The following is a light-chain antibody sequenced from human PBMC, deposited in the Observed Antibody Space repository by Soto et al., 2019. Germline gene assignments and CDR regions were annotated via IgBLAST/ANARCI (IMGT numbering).Light chain of an antibody. V-gene: IGKV1-5*03. CDR2: KAT. CDR3: QQYNEFQYT. J-gene: IGKJ2*01. CDR1: QTISSR. Sequence: DIQMTQSPSSLSASVGDRVTITCRASQTISSRLAWYQQKPGQDPKLLIYKATNLQTGVASRFSGSGSGTEFSLTISSLQPDDFAVYYCQQYNEFQYTFGQGTRLDI.